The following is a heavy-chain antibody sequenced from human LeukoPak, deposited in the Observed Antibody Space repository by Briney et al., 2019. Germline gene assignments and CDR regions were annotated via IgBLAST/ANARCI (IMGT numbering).Heavy chain of an antibody. J-gene: IGHJ4*02. CDR1: GFTFSSYA. Sequence: GGSLRLSCAASGFTFSSYAMSWVRQAPGKGLEWVSAISGSGGSTYYADSVKGRFTISRDNSKNTLYLQMNSLGAEDTAVYYCAKDRRYGSGWSRDDYWGQGTLVTVSS. V-gene: IGHV3-23*01. CDR2: ISGSGGST. D-gene: IGHD6-19*01. CDR3: AKDRRYGSGWSRDDY.